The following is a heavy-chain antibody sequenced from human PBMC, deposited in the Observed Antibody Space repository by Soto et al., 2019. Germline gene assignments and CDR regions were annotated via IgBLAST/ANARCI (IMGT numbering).Heavy chain of an antibody. D-gene: IGHD2-2*01. CDR3: ARGNERYCSSTSCEPPSWFDP. J-gene: IGHJ5*02. Sequence: SETLSLTCAVYGGSFSGYYWSWIRQPPGKGLEWIGEINHSGSTNYNPSLKSRVTISVDTSKNQFSLKLSSVTAADTAVYYCARGNERYCSSTSCEPPSWFDPWGQGTLVTVSS. CDR1: GGSFSGYY. V-gene: IGHV4-34*01. CDR2: INHSGST.